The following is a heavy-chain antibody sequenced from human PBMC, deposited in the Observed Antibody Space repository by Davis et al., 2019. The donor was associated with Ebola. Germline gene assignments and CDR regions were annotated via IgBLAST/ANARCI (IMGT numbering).Heavy chain of an antibody. Sequence: SVKVSCKASGHTFTSYYMHWVRQAPGQGLEWMGGIIPIFGTANYAQKFQGRVTITADKSTSTAYMELRSLRSDDTAVYYCARGYRFDPWGQGTLVTVSS. CDR3: ARGYRFDP. V-gene: IGHV1-69*06. CDR2: IIPIFGTA. D-gene: IGHD5-24*01. CDR1: GHTFTSYY. J-gene: IGHJ5*02.